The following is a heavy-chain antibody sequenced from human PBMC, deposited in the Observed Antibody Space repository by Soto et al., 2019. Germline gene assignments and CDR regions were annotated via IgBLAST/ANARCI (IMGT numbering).Heavy chain of an antibody. CDR3: AREGDSHAFGGFDL. J-gene: IGHJ5*02. V-gene: IGHV3-30*03. Sequence: RRLSSASCGFTFSSYIYHWIRQARHKGLQWMGVIRDDAKKTSYATSVRGRFTVSRDMSKSTIFLQMNNLRIDDSAIYSCAREGDSHAFGGFDLWGQGTTVTVYS. CDR2: IRDDAKKT. CDR1: GFTFSSYI. D-gene: IGHD3-16*01.